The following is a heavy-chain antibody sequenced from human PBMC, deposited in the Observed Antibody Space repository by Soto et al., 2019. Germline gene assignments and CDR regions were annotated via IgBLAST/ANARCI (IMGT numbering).Heavy chain of an antibody. V-gene: IGHV3-13*01. D-gene: IGHD3-10*01. CDR3: VRDPAGHGMDV. CDR1: GFTFSSYD. CDR2: IGKGGDT. J-gene: IGHJ6*02. Sequence: EVQLVESGGDLVQPGGSLRLSCAASGFTFSSYDMQWVRQVTGKGLEWVSSIGKGGDTYYAVSVKGRFTISRENAKNSLYLQMSSLRAGDTAVYYCVRDPAGHGMDVWGQGTTVTVSS.